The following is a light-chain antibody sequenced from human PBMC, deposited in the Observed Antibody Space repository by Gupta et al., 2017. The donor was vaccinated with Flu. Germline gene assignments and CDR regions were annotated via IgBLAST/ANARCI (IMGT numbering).Light chain of an antibody. CDR2: DAS. CDR1: QSVSSY. CDR3: QQRSNWLT. V-gene: IGKV3-11*01. Sequence: PGERATLSCRARQSVSSYLAWYQQKPGQAPRLLIYDASNRATGIPARFSGSGSGTDFTLTISSLEPEDVAVYYCQQRSNWLTFGGGTKVEIK. J-gene: IGKJ4*01.